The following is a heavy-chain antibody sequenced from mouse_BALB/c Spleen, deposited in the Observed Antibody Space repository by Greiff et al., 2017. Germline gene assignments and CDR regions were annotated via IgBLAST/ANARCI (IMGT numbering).Heavy chain of an antibody. V-gene: IGHV2-2*02. Sequence: VQLQQSGPGLVAPSQSLSITCTVSGFSLTSYGVHWVRQSPGKGLEWLGVIWSGGSTDYNAAFISRLSISKDNSTSQVFFKMNSLQANDTAIYYCARNLRGNYAMDYWGQGTSVTVSS. CDR2: IWSGGST. J-gene: IGHJ4*01. CDR1: GFSLTSYG. CDR3: ARNLRGNYAMDY.